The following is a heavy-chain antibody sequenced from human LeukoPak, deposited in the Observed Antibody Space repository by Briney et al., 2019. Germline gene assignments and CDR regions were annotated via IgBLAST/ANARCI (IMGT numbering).Heavy chain of an antibody. V-gene: IGHV1-2*02. D-gene: IGHD3-22*01. CDR2: INPNSGGT. CDR1: GYTFTGYY. CDR3: ARSDYYDSSGYYFDY. J-gene: IGHJ4*02. Sequence: ASVTVSCKASGYTFTGYYMHWVRQAPGQGLEWMGWINPNSGGTNYAQKFQGRVTMTRDTSISTAYMELSRLRSDDTAVYYCARSDYYDSSGYYFDYWGQGTLVTVSS.